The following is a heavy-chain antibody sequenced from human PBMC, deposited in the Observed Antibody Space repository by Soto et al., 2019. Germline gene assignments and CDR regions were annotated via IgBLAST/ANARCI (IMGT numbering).Heavy chain of an antibody. CDR2: IYPGDSDT. J-gene: IGHJ5*02. D-gene: IGHD3-10*01. CDR1: GYSFTSYW. CDR3: ERRNSAIGNWFDP. V-gene: IGHV5-51*01. Sequence: XESLKLSWQCSGYSFTSYWVGLVRQMPGKGLEWMGIIYPGDSDTRYSPSFQGQVTISADKSISTAYLQWSSLKASDTAMYYCERRNSAIGNWFDPWGQGTLVTVSS.